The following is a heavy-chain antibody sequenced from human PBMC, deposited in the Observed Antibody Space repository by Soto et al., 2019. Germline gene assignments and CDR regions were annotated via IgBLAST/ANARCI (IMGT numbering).Heavy chain of an antibody. D-gene: IGHD3-10*01. CDR1: GYTFTSYG. V-gene: IGHV1-18*01. Sequence: GASVKVSCKASGYTFTSYGISLVRQAPGQGLEWMGWISAYNGNTNYAQKLQGRVTMTTDTSTSTAYMELRSLRSDDTAVYYCARPYGSGSYAYMDVWGKGTTVTVSS. CDR3: ARPYGSGSYAYMDV. J-gene: IGHJ6*04. CDR2: ISAYNGNT.